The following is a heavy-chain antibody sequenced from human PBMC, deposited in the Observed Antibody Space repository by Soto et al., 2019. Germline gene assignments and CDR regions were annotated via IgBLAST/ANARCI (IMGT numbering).Heavy chain of an antibody. V-gene: IGHV4-61*01. CDR3: ARGDSSSLYGMDV. D-gene: IGHD6-13*01. Sequence: SETLSLTCTVSGGSVSSGSYYWSWIRQPPGKGLEWIGYIYYSGSTNYNPSLKSRVTISVDTSKNQFSLKLSSVTAADTAVYYCARGDSSSLYGMDVWGQGTTVTVSS. CDR2: IYYSGST. J-gene: IGHJ6*02. CDR1: GGSVSSGSYY.